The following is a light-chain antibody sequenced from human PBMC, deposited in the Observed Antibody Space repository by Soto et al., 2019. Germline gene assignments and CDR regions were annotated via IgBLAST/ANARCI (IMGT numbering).Light chain of an antibody. CDR2: DAS. J-gene: IGKJ2*04. CDR1: QSIGIY. CDR3: PAGTAFLMCS. V-gene: IGKV3-11*01. Sequence: FSVSPATLKKTPGERATLSCRASQSIGIYLAWYRQKPGQAPRLLIYDASNRATGIPARFSGSGSGTDFTLTISFLVPADVGVRDWPAGTAFLMCSFG.